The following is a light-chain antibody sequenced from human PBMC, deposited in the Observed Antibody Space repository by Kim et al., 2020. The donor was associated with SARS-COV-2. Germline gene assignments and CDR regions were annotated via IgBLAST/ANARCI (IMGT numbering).Light chain of an antibody. CDR1: QLTATY. CDR2: DVS. CDR3: QQYNISPWT. Sequence: SLAPGESANLSCKASQLTATYLAWYQHRPGQAPRLLIHDVSTRASGVPDRFSGRGSGTEFTLTISRVEAEDFAVYYCQQYNISPWTFGPGTKLEI. J-gene: IGKJ1*01. V-gene: IGKV3D-20*02.